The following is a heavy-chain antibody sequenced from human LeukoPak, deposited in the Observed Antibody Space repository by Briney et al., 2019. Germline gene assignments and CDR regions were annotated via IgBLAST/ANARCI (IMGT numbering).Heavy chain of an antibody. D-gene: IGHD2-21*01. CDR1: GFTVSTNY. V-gene: IGHV3-23*01. CDR3: AKSEASDY. J-gene: IGHJ4*02. Sequence: GGSLRLSCAASGFTVSTNYMSWVRQAPGKGLEWVSAISGSGGSTYYADSVKGRFTISRDNSKNTLYLQMNSLRAEDTAVYYCAKSEASDYWGQGTLVTVSS. CDR2: ISGSGGST.